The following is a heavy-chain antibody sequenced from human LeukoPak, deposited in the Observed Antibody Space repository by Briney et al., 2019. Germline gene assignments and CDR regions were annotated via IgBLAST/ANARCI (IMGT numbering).Heavy chain of an antibody. CDR3: ARQNAGGYDYFDY. D-gene: IGHD5-12*01. Sequence: SETLSLTCAVYGGSFSGYYWSWIRQPPGKGLEWIGEINHSGSTNYNPSLKSRVTISVDTSKNQFSLKLSSVTAADTAVYYCARQNAGGYDYFDYWGQGTLVTVSS. J-gene: IGHJ4*02. CDR2: INHSGST. CDR1: GGSFSGYY. V-gene: IGHV4-34*01.